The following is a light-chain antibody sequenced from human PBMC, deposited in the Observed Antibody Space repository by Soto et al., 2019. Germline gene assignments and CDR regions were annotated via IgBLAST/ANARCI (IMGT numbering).Light chain of an antibody. J-gene: IGLJ2*01. CDR3: AAWDDSLNGVV. CDR2: SYN. V-gene: IGLV1-44*01. CDR1: SSNIGSNT. Sequence: QSVLTQPPSASGTPGQRATISCSGSSSNIGSNTVIWYRQLPGTAPNLLIYSYNQRPSRVPGRFSGSKSGTSAPLAIRGLQSEDEADYYCAAWDDSLNGVVFGGGTKLTVL.